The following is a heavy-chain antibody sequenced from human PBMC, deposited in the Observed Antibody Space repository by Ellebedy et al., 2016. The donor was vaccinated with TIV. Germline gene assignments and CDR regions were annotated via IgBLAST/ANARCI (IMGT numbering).Heavy chain of an antibody. CDR1: GGSFSDFY. CDR3: ARGRSYFYGSDQYDL. D-gene: IGHD3-10*01. Sequence: MPSETLSLTCDVSGGSFSDFYWSRIRQFPGKGLEWIGEIYHTGGTNYNPSLKSRVTVSVDTSNNQFSLNLSSVTAADTAVYYCARGRSYFYGSDQYDLWGQGTLVTVSS. J-gene: IGHJ4*02. V-gene: IGHV4-34*01. CDR2: IYHTGGT.